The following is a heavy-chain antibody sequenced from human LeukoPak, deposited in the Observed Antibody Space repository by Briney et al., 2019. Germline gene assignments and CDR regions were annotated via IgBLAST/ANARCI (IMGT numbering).Heavy chain of an antibody. D-gene: IGHD3-22*01. Sequence: ASVKVSCKASGYTFTSYAMNWVRQAPGQGLEWMGWINTNTGNPTYAQGFTGRFVFSLDTSVSTAYLQISSLKAEDTAVYYCARDDDSSGYWSVPDYWGQGTLVTVPS. V-gene: IGHV7-4-1*02. CDR3: ARDDDSSGYWSVPDY. CDR1: GYTFTSYA. CDR2: INTNTGNP. J-gene: IGHJ4*02.